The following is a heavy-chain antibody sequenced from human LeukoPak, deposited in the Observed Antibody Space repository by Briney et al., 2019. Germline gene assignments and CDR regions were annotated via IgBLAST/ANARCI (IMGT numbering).Heavy chain of an antibody. D-gene: IGHD2-2*02. V-gene: IGHV4-59*08. CDR2: INYSGST. Sequence: PSETLSLTCTVSGGSLTRYHWGWIRQPPGKGLEWIGYINYSGSTNYSPSLESRVTISLDTSKNQFSLQLSSVTAADTAVYYCARVVPAAIGYYQHWGQGTLVTVSS. CDR3: ARVVPAAIGYYQH. J-gene: IGHJ1*01. CDR1: GGSLTRYH.